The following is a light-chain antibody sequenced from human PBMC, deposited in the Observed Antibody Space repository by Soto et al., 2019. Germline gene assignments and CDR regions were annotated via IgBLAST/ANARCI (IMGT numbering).Light chain of an antibody. J-gene: IGLJ2*01. CDR2: YDD. CDR1: SSNIGNNG. CDR3: AAWDDSLNGVV. Sequence: QLVLTQPPSVSEAPRQRVTISCSGSSSNIGNNGVNWYQQLPGKAPKLLIYYDDLLPSGVSDRFSGSKSGTSASLAISGLQSEDEADYYCAAWDDSLNGVVFGGGTKLTVL. V-gene: IGLV1-36*01.